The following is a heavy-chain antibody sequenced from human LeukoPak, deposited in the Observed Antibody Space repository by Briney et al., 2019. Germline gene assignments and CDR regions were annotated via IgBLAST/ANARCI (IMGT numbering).Heavy chain of an antibody. Sequence: SETLSLTCTVSGGSITGYYWNWVRQPAGKGLEWIGRIYSSGCINYNPSLKSRGTMTVDTSKNRFSLRLNSVTAADTAGYYCARGDNSTGYFGYWGQGTLVTGSS. J-gene: IGHJ4*02. D-gene: IGHD3-9*01. CDR1: GGSITGYY. CDR3: ARGDNSTGYFGY. CDR2: IYSSGCI. V-gene: IGHV4-4*07.